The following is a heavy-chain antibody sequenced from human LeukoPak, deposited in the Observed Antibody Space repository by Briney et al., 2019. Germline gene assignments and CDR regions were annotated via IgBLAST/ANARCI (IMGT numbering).Heavy chain of an antibody. D-gene: IGHD6-19*01. J-gene: IGHJ4*02. CDR1: GYTFTGYY. CDR2: INPNSGGT. CDR3: ARARGHAVAAHKGGFDY. Sequence: ASVKVSCTASGYTFTGYYMHWVRQAPGQGLEWMGWINPNSGGTNYAQKFQGWVTMTRDTSISTAYMELSRLRSDDTAVYYCARARGHAVAAHKGGFDYWGQGTLVTVSS. V-gene: IGHV1-2*04.